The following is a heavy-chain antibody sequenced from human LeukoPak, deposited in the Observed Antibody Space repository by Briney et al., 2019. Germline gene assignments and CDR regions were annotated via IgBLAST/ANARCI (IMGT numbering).Heavy chain of an antibody. V-gene: IGHV3-23*01. CDR3: AKGLRFFDGD. Sequence: GGSLRLSCAASGFTFSNYAMSWVRQAPGKGLEWVSAIGGSGGSTYYADSVKGRFTISRDNSKNMLYLQMNSLRADDTAVYYCAKGLRFFDGDWGQGTLVTVSS. CDR1: GFTFSNYA. J-gene: IGHJ4*02. D-gene: IGHD3-9*01. CDR2: IGGSGGST.